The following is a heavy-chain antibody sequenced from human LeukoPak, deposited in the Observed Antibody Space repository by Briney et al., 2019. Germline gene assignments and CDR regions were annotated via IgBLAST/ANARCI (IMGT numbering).Heavy chain of an antibody. V-gene: IGHV3-7*01. D-gene: IGHD3-16*02. Sequence: GGSLRLSCAASGFTFSGFSMSWVRQSPTKGLEWVANIKQDGSERYYVDSVKGRFTISRDNAKNSLPLQMNNLRVEDTAVYYCAKSLYGGCDYWGQGTVVTVSS. CDR3: AKSLYGGCDY. CDR1: GFTFSGFS. CDR2: IKQDGSER. J-gene: IGHJ4*02.